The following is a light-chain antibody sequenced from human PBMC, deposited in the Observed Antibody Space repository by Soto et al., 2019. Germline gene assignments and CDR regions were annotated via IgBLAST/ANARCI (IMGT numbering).Light chain of an antibody. CDR1: QSISTW. V-gene: IGKV1-5*01. CDR2: DAS. J-gene: IGKJ1*01. Sequence: DIQVTQSPPTLSASVGDRVTITWRASQSISTWMAWYQQKAGKAPKLLVYDASPLQSGVASRFSGSGSGTEFTLIISGLQPDDSATYYCQHYNSYSEAFGQGTKVDIK. CDR3: QHYNSYSEA.